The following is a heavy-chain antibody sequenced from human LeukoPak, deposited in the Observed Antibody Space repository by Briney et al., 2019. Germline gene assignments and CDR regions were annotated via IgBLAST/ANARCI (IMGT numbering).Heavy chain of an antibody. D-gene: IGHD1-14*01. CDR1: GFTFSSYW. V-gene: IGHV3-7*05. Sequence: PGGSLRLSCAASGFTFSSYWMSWVRQAPGKGLEWVANIKQDGSEKYYVDSVKGRFTISRDNAKNSLYLQMNSLRAEDTAVYYCAKASAGTWYAFHIWGQGTMVTVSS. CDR2: IKQDGSEK. CDR3: AKASAGTWYAFHI. J-gene: IGHJ3*02.